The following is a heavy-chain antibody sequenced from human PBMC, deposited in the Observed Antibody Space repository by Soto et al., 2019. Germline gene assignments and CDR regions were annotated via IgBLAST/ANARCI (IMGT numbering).Heavy chain of an antibody. Sequence: QVQLVQSGAEVKKPGSSVKVSCKASGGTFSSYAISWVRQAPGQGLEWMGGIIPIFGTANYAQKFQGRVTIXAVXSTSTAYMELSSLRSEDTAVYYCARRGVSGSDSDYWGQGTLVTVSS. J-gene: IGHJ4*02. CDR2: IIPIFGTA. CDR3: ARRGVSGSDSDY. D-gene: IGHD1-26*01. V-gene: IGHV1-69*12. CDR1: GGTFSSYA.